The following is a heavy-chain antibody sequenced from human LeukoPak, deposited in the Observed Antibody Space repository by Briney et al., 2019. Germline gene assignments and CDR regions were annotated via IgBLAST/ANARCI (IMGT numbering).Heavy chain of an antibody. CDR3: AKDGTYFDY. J-gene: IGHJ4*02. V-gene: IGHV3-23*01. Sequence: TGGSLRLSCAASGFTFSSYAVSWVRQAPGKGLEGVSGITGNGGRIYYADSVKGRFTISRDNSKNTLYLQMNNLRAEDTAVYYCAKDGTYFDYWGQGTLVAVSS. CDR1: GFTFSSYA. CDR2: ITGNGGRI.